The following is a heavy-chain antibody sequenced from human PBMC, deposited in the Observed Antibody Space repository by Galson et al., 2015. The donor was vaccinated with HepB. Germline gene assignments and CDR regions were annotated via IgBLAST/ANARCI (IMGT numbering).Heavy chain of an antibody. V-gene: IGHV4-4*02. D-gene: IGHD3-10*01. CDR2: AYHSGDT. Sequence: GLECIGEAYHSGDTNYRPSLKSRVTISVDKSKNQFSLKLTSVTAADTAVYYCARAKEGRGYFDYWGQGTLVTVSS. J-gene: IGHJ4*02. CDR3: ARAKEGRGYFDY.